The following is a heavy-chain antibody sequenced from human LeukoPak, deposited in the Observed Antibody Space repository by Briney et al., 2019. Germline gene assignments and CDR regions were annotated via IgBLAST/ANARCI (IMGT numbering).Heavy chain of an antibody. Sequence: PGGSLRLSCAASGFTFSSYWMSWVRQAPGKGLEWVANIKQDGSEKYYVDSVKGRFTISRDNAKNSLYLQMNSLRAEDTAVYYCARDLLMVRGVTQDSNYYYGMDVWGQGTTVTVSS. CDR2: IKQDGSEK. CDR3: ARDLLMVRGVTQDSNYYYGMDV. J-gene: IGHJ6*02. V-gene: IGHV3-7*01. CDR1: GFTFSSYW. D-gene: IGHD3-10*01.